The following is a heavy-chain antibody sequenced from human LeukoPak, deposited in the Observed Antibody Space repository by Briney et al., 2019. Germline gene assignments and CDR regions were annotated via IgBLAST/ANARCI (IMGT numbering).Heavy chain of an antibody. J-gene: IGHJ5*02. D-gene: IGHD5-18*01. CDR3: ARDRYSYLSGWFDP. Sequence: SETLSLTCTVSGGSISSYYWSWIRQPPGKGLEWIGYIYYSGSTNYNPSLKSRVTISVDTSKNQFSLKLSSVTAADTAVYYCARDRYSYLSGWFDPWGQGTLVTVSS. CDR1: GGSISSYY. CDR2: IYYSGST. V-gene: IGHV4-59*12.